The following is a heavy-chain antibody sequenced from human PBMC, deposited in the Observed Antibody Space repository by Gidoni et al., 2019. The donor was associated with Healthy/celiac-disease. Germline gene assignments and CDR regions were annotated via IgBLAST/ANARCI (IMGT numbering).Heavy chain of an antibody. Sequence: EVQLVESGGGLVQPGRSLRLSCAASGFTFDDYAMHWVRQAPGKGLEWVSGSSWNSGSIGYADSVKGRFTISRDNAKNSLYLQMNSLRAEDTALYYCAKDSGSGWYYFDYWGQGTLVTVSS. CDR3: AKDSGSGWYYFDY. V-gene: IGHV3-9*01. J-gene: IGHJ4*02. CDR2: SSWNSGSI. D-gene: IGHD6-19*01. CDR1: GFTFDDYA.